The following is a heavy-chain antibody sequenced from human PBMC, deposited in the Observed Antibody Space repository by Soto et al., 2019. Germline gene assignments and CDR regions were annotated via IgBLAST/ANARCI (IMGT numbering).Heavy chain of an antibody. CDR1: GFIFRDYD. CDR2: ISSSGTAT. CDR3: ARKGPRAARPNH. J-gene: IGHJ5*02. D-gene: IGHD6-6*01. V-gene: IGHV3-11*01. Sequence: QVHLVESGGGLVRPGGSLRLSCAASGFIFRDYDMSWIRQAPGKGLEWVSCISSSGTATYYADSVKGRFTISRDNAKNSLFVGLNSLRVEDTAVYYCARKGPRAARPNHWGQGTLVTVSS.